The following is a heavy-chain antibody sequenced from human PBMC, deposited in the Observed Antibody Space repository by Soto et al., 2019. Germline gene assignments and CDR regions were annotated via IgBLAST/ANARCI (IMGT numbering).Heavy chain of an antibody. J-gene: IGHJ6*02. CDR2: ISYDGSNK. Sequence: QVQLVESGGGVVQPGRSLRLSCAASGFTFSSYGMHWVRQAPGKGLEWVAVISYDGSNKYYADSVKGRFTISRDNSKNTLLLQMNSLRAEDTAVYYCAKDKLYAGVVYYYGMDVWGQVTTVTVSS. CDR3: AKDKLYAGVVYYYGMDV. V-gene: IGHV3-30*18. D-gene: IGHD3-3*01. CDR1: GFTFSSYG.